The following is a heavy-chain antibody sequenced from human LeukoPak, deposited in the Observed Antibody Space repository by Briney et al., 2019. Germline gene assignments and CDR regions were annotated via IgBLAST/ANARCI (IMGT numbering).Heavy chain of an antibody. D-gene: IGHD3-3*01. J-gene: IGHJ4*02. Sequence: PSETLSLTCAISDEPFSGYYWGWIRQPPGKGLELIGEINRNGNTDYNPSLKSRVSVSIDTSKNQFSLKLISVTAADTAVYYCARLVPERFFQLNPEGYYDYWGQETLVTVSS. CDR1: DEPFSGYY. CDR2: INRNGNT. V-gene: IGHV4-34*01. CDR3: ARLVPERFFQLNPEGYYDY.